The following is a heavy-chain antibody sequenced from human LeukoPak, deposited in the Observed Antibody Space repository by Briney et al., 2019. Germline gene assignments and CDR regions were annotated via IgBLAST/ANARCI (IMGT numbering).Heavy chain of an antibody. V-gene: IGHV1-18*01. CDR2: ISAYNGNT. CDR3: ARLRHDILTGYYFVGEDY. J-gene: IGHJ4*02. CDR1: SYTFTSYG. Sequence: ASVKVSCKASSYTFTSYGISWVRQAPGQGLEWMGWISAYNGNTNYAQKLQGRVTMTTDTSTSTAYMELRSLRSDDTAVYYCARLRHDILTGYYFVGEDYWGQGTLVTVSS. D-gene: IGHD3-9*01.